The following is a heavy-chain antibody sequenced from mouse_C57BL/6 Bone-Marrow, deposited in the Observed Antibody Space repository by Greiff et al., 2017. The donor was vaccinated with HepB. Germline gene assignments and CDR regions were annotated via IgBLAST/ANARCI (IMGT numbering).Heavy chain of an antibody. CDR1: GFNIKDYY. D-gene: IGHD2-5*01. CDR3: ASYYSNSCAMDY. V-gene: IGHV14-2*01. CDR2: IDPEDGET. Sequence: EVKLVESGAELVKPGASVKLSCTASGFNIKDYYMHWVKQRTEQGLEWIGRIDPEDGETKYAPKFQGKATITADTSSNTAYLQLSSLTSEDTAVYYCASYYSNSCAMDYWGQGTSVTVSS. J-gene: IGHJ4*01.